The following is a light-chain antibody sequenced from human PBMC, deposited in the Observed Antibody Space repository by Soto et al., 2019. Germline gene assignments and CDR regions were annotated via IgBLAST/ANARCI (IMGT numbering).Light chain of an antibody. CDR1: QSVSRSY. J-gene: IGKJ1*01. Sequence: EIVLTQSPGTLSLSPGERATLSCRAGQSVSRSYFAWYQQRFGQAPRLLIYGASSGATGIPDRFSGSGSGTDFTLTISRLEPEDFSVYYCQQYGSSSWTFGQGTKVEIK. CDR2: GAS. V-gene: IGKV3-20*01. CDR3: QQYGSSSWT.